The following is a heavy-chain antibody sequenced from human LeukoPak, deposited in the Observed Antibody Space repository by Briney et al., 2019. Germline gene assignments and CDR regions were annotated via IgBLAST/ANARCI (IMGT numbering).Heavy chain of an antibody. CDR2: INPNNGDT. Sequence: GASVTVSCKASGYKFTAFYMHWIRQAPGQGLEWMGWINPNNGDTNYAQKFQGRVTMTRDTSISTAYMELSRLTSDDTAVYYCAALSRDDAFDIWGQGTMVTVSS. V-gene: IGHV1-2*02. CDR3: AALSRDDAFDI. J-gene: IGHJ3*02. CDR1: GYKFTAFY.